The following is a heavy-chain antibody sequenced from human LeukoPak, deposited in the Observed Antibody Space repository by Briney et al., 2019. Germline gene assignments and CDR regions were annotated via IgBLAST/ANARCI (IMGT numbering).Heavy chain of an antibody. CDR3: ARRWGNIVGVTYEY. Sequence: SSETLSLTCTISGSSITSVSHYWGWIRQPPGKGLEWIGGICYTGSTYYSPSLRSRVTMSVYTSENQFSLRLNSVTAGDTAVYYCARRWGNIVGVTYEYWGQGTLVTVSS. J-gene: IGHJ4*02. V-gene: IGHV4-39*01. CDR2: ICYTGST. D-gene: IGHD3-16*01. CDR1: GSSITSVSHY.